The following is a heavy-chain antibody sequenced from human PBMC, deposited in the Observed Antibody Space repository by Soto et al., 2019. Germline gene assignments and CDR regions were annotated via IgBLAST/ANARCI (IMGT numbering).Heavy chain of an antibody. D-gene: IGHD3-10*01. J-gene: IGHJ5*02. CDR2: IYYNGNT. Sequence: SATRSITCTVSGGSISSYFWSWIRQSPGKGLEWIGYIYYNGNTNYNPSLASRVTISVDKSKNHFSLKLNSVTVAETAVYYCARGGASSRWLDPWGQGTLVTVSS. V-gene: IGHV4-59*01. CDR1: GGSISSYF. CDR3: ARGGASSRWLDP.